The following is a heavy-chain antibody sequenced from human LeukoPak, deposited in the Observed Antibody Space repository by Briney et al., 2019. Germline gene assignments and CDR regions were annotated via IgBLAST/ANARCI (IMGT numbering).Heavy chain of an antibody. Sequence: PGGSLRLSCAASGFTFSSYAMHWVRQAPGKGLEWVAVMSYDGSNKYYADSVKGRFTISRDNSKNTLYLQMNSLRAEDTAVYYCARAVDQSSFDPWGQGTLVTVSS. J-gene: IGHJ5*02. CDR1: GFTFSSYA. CDR3: ARAVDQSSFDP. CDR2: MSYDGSNK. V-gene: IGHV3-30-3*01. D-gene: IGHD6-19*01.